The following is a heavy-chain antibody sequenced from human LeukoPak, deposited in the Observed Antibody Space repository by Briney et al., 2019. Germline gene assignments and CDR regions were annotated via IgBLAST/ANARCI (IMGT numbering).Heavy chain of an antibody. CDR3: AKDREHSGSYDALDM. CDR2: ISGSGGST. Sequence: GGSLRLSCAASGFTFSTYGVSWVRQAPGKGLEWVSAISGSGGSTYYADSVKGRFTISRDNSKNTLYLQMNSLRAEDTAVYDCAKDREHSGSYDALDMWGQGTMVTVSS. CDR1: GFTFSTYG. D-gene: IGHD1-26*01. J-gene: IGHJ3*02. V-gene: IGHV3-23*01.